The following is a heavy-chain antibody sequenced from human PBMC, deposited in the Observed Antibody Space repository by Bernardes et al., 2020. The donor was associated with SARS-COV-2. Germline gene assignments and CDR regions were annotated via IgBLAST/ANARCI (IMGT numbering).Heavy chain of an antibody. V-gene: IGHV1-2*02. J-gene: IGHJ6*02. Sequence: ASVKVSCKASGYTFTGYYMHWVRQAPGQGLEWMGWINPNSGGTNYAQKFQGRVTMTRDTSISTAYMELSRLRSDDTAVYYCATLGRIAARPGYYYGMDVWGQGTTVTVSS. CDR1: GYTFTGYY. CDR3: ATLGRIAARPGYYYGMDV. CDR2: INPNSGGT. D-gene: IGHD6-6*01.